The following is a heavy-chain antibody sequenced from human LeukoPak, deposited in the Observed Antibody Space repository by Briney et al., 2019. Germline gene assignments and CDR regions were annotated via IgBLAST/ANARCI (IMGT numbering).Heavy chain of an antibody. CDR3: AKDFYYGSVYGMDV. D-gene: IGHD3-10*01. V-gene: IGHV3-23*01. CDR1: GFTFSSYA. Sequence: GGSLRLSCAASGFTFSSYAMSWVRQAPGKGLEWVSAISGSGGSTHYADSVKGRFTISRDNSKNTLYLQMNSLRAEDTAVYYCAKDFYYGSVYGMDVWGQGTTVTVSS. CDR2: ISGSGGST. J-gene: IGHJ6*02.